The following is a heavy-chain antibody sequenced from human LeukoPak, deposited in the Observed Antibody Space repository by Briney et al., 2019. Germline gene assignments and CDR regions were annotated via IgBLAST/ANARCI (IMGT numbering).Heavy chain of an antibody. CDR2: IIPIFGTA. Sequence: GASVKVSCKASGGTFSSYAISWVRQAPGQGLEWMGGIIPIFGTANYAQKFQGRVTITADESTSTVYMELSSLRSEDTAVYYCARALSAAAGKNYWGQGTLVTVSS. J-gene: IGHJ4*02. CDR1: GGTFSSYA. D-gene: IGHD6-13*01. CDR3: ARALSAAAGKNY. V-gene: IGHV1-69*13.